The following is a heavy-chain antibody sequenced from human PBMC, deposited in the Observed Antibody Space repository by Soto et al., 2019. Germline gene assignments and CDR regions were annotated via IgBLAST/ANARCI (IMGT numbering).Heavy chain of an antibody. CDR3: ARGPLVVLNYFES. CDR2: IFPLTDIP. J-gene: IGHJ4*02. V-gene: IGHV1-69*04. CDR1: GGSFRNYP. Sequence: ASVKVSCKASGGSFRNYPINWVRQAPGQGLEWMGSIFPLTDIPDYAQNFQARLTISADKSTSTAYMELSSLTSDDTAMYFCARGPLVVLNYFESWGQGTLVTVSS.